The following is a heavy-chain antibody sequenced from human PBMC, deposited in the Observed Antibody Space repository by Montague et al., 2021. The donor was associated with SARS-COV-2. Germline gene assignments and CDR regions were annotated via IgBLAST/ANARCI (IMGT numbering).Heavy chain of an antibody. Sequence: RSLSLSASGFTLYAYWMNWVRQAPGRGLEWVANINYDGSETYYVGSVKGRFTISRDNANNALHLQMNNLRAADTAVYFCARNPHRTYFYGSGIYLLNHSFDYWGPGTLVTVSS. CDR2: INYDGSET. CDR1: GFTLYAYW. CDR3: ARNPHRTYFYGSGIYLLNHSFDY. V-gene: IGHV3-7*01. J-gene: IGHJ4*02. D-gene: IGHD3-10*01.